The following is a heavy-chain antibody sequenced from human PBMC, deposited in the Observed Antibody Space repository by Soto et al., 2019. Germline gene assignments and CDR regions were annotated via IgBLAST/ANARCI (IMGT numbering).Heavy chain of an antibody. J-gene: IGHJ4*02. V-gene: IGHV1-46*01. CDR2: INPSGGST. CDR1: GYTFTSYY. Sequence: ASVKVSCKASGYTFTSYYMHWVRRAPGQGLEWMGIINPSGGSTSYAQKFQGRVTMTRDTSTSTVYMELSSLRSEDTAVYYCARDPLPVITFGGPTVPFHFWGQGXLLTVYS. D-gene: IGHD3-16*01. CDR3: ARDPLPVITFGGPTVPFHF.